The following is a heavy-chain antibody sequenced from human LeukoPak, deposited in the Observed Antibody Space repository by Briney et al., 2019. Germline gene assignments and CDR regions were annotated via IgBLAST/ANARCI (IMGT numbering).Heavy chain of an antibody. CDR3: AKGSTYYYGSSAWFGY. D-gene: IGHD3-22*01. J-gene: IGHJ4*02. CDR1: GFTFSTYR. Sequence: GGSLRLSCAASGFTFSTYRMSWVRQAPGKGLEWVSGLSWNSGNIGYADSVKGRFTISRDNAKNSLYLHMNSLRAEDMALYYCAKGSTYYYGSSAWFGYWGQGTLVTVSS. CDR2: LSWNSGNI. V-gene: IGHV3-9*03.